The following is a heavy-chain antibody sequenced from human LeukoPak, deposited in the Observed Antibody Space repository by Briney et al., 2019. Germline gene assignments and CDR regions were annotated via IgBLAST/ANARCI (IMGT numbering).Heavy chain of an antibody. D-gene: IGHD2-21*02. CDR2: ISSTSSYI. Sequence: GGSLRLSCAASGFSFSSYSMNWVRQAPGKGLEWVSSISSTSSYIYYADSVKGRFTIFRDNAKNSLYLQMNSLRAEDTAVYRCMVTHPQHYYFDYWGQGTLVTVSS. CDR3: MVTHPQHYYFDY. V-gene: IGHV3-21*01. CDR1: GFSFSSYS. J-gene: IGHJ4*02.